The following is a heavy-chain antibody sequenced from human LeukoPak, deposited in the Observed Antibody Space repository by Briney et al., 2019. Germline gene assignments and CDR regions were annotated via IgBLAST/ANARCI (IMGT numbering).Heavy chain of an antibody. CDR1: GYSFSNYW. CDR3: ARDGQENSFDY. J-gene: IGHJ4*02. Sequence: GESLKISCKGSGYSFSNYWIGWVRQLPGKGLEWMGIIYPADSDTRYSPSFQGQVTISVDKSITTAYLQWSSVKASDSAMYYCARDGQENSFDYWGQGTVVTVSS. V-gene: IGHV5-51*01. CDR2: IYPADSDT.